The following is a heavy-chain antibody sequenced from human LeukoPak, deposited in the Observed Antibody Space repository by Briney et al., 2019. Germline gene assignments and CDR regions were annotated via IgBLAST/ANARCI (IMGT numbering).Heavy chain of an antibody. D-gene: IGHD3-10*01. Sequence: SETLSLTCTVSGGSISTSSYYWGWIRQPPGKGLEWIGSIYYSGSTYHNPSLKSRVTISVDTSKNQFSLKLSSVTAADTAVYYCARQAYYYGSGSYYNGPIYDAFDIWGQGTMVTVSS. CDR3: ARQAYYYGSGSYYNGPIYDAFDI. J-gene: IGHJ3*02. V-gene: IGHV4-39*01. CDR1: GGSISTSSYY. CDR2: IYYSGST.